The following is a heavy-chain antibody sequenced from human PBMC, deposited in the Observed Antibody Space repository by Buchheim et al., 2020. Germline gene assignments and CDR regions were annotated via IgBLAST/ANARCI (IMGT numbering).Heavy chain of an antibody. J-gene: IGHJ6*02. CDR3: TRSANFFRGMDV. Sequence: EERLVESGGGLGQPGGSLRLSCAASGFTFSSDWMHWVRQAPGKGLVWVSRINPDGSDTTYADSVKGGFTLSRDNGRNTLYLQMNSLRGEDTAIYYCTRSANFFRGMDVWGQGTT. CDR2: INPDGSDT. CDR1: GFTFSSDW. V-gene: IGHV3-74*01. D-gene: IGHD2-15*01.